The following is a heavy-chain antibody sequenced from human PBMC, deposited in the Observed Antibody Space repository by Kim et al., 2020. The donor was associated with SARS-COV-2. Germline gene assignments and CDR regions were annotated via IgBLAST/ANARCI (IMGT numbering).Heavy chain of an antibody. V-gene: IGHV3-30*04. J-gene: IGHJ2*01. CDR3: ARDPGFYYYDSSGSHFDL. D-gene: IGHD3-22*01. Sequence: GGSLRLSCAASGFTFSGSAVHWVRQAPGKGLEWVAVISYDGSNKYYADSVKGRFTISRDNSKNTLYLQMNSLRAEDTAVYYCARDPGFYYYDSSGSHFDL. CDR1: GFTFSGSA. CDR2: ISYDGSNK.